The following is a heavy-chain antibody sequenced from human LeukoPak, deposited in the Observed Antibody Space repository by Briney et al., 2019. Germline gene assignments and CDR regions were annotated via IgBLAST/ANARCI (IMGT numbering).Heavy chain of an antibody. D-gene: IGHD3-22*01. CDR1: GFIFRSSS. CDR3: AKVKSSLRVVGA. Sequence: PGGSLRPSCAASGFIFRSSSMSWVRQAPGKGLEWVSSISAIGDITHYAESVQGRFTISRDNSGNTLYVQMNSLSVDDTAVYYCAKVKSSLRVVGAWGQGTLVTVSS. V-gene: IGHV3-23*01. J-gene: IGHJ5*02. CDR2: ISAIGDIT.